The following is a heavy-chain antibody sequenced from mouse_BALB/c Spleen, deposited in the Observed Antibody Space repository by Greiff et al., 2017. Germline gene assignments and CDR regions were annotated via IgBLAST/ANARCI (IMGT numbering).Heavy chain of an antibody. D-gene: IGHD2-2*01. CDR3: AEGYDEGFAY. Sequence: DVHLVESGPGLVKPSQSLSLTCTVTGYSITSDYAWNWIRQFPGNILEWMVYISYSGSTSYNPSLKSRISITRDTSKNQFFLQLNSVTTEDTATYYCAEGYDEGFAYWGQGTLVTVSA. CDR1: GYSITSDYA. CDR2: ISYSGST. J-gene: IGHJ3*01. V-gene: IGHV3-2*02.